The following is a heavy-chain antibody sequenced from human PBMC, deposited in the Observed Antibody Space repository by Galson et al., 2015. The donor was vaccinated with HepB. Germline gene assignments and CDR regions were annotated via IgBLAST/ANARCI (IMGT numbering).Heavy chain of an antibody. V-gene: IGHV3-73*01. J-gene: IGHJ4*02. CDR1: GFTFGGSA. D-gene: IGHD2-2*03. CDR2: IRSKANNYAT. Sequence: SLRLSCAASGFTFGGSAIHWVRQASGKGPEWVGRIRSKANNYATSYVPSLKGRFTISRDDSKNMAFLHMKSLKTEDTAVYYCTRLGDSSGYSSRWGQGTLVTVSS. CDR3: TRLGDSSGYSSR.